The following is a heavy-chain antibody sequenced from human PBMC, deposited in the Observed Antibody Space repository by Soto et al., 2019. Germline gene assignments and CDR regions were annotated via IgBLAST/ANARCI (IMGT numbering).Heavy chain of an antibody. V-gene: IGHV3-30*18. CDR1: VFTFNISG. CDR3: AKDQASGQGSFDS. J-gene: IGHJ4*02. CDR2: ISEDGSNQ. Sequence: HPRGTLRPSCAASVFTFNISGMHWVREAPDKGLEWVALISEDGSNQYYADSVKGRFTISRDNSKNTLFLQMNSLRADDTAVYYCAKDQASGQGSFDSWGQGTLVTVSS.